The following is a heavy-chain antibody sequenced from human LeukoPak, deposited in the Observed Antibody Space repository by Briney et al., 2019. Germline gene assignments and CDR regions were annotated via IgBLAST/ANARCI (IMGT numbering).Heavy chain of an antibody. Sequence: SETLSLTCTVSGGSINNYYWTWIRQPPGKGLEWIGYIYYSGSTNYNPSLKSRVTISVDTSKNQFSLKLSSVTAADTAVYYCASLTSSKFDYWGQGTLVTVSS. CDR1: GGSINNYY. CDR3: ASLTSSKFDY. CDR2: IYYSGST. V-gene: IGHV4-59*01. J-gene: IGHJ4*02. D-gene: IGHD6-13*01.